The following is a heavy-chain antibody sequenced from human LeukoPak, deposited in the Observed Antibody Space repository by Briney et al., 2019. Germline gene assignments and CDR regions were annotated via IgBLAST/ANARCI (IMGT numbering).Heavy chain of an antibody. CDR1: GGTFSSYA. D-gene: IGHD2-15*01. Sequence: ASVKVSCKASGGTFSSYAISWVRQAPGQGLEWMGRIIPILGIANCAQKFQGRVTITADKSTSTAYMELSSLRSEDTAVYYCALRGASGYCSGGSCFLPHWGQGTLVTVSS. V-gene: IGHV1-69*04. CDR3: ALRGASGYCSGGSCFLPH. J-gene: IGHJ4*02. CDR2: IIPILGIA.